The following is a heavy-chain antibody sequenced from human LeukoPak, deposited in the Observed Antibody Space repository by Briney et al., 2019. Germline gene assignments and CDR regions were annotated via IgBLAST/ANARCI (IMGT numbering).Heavy chain of an antibody. CDR2: ISGSGGST. CDR1: GFTFSSYA. CDR3: AKEGGGFYDILTGYYIPWYFDL. V-gene: IGHV3-23*01. Sequence: GGSLRLSCAASGFTFSSYAMSWVRQAPGKGLEWVSAISGSGGSTYYADSVKGRFTISRDNSKNTLYLQMNSLRAEDTAVYYCAKEGGGFYDILTGYYIPWYFDLWGRGTLVTVSS. D-gene: IGHD3-9*01. J-gene: IGHJ2*01.